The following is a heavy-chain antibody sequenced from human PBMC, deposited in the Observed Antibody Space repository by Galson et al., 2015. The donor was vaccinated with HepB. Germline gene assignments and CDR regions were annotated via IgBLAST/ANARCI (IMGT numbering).Heavy chain of an antibody. D-gene: IGHD6-19*01. CDR2: LSYDGTNK. Sequence: SLRLSCAASGFTFSSYDMHWVRQAPGKGLEWVAILSYDGTNKYFADSVKGRFTISRDNSKNTLYLQMNSLRAEDTAVYYCTKGSRYISGWYAGRGGFDYWGQGTLVTVSS. J-gene: IGHJ4*02. V-gene: IGHV3-30*18. CDR3: TKGSRYISGWYAGRGGFDY. CDR1: GFTFSSYD.